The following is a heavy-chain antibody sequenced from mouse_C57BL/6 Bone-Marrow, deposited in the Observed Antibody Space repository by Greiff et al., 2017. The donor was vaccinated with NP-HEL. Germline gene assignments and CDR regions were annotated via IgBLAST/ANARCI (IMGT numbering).Heavy chain of an antibody. CDR2: IYPSDSET. CDR1: GYTFTSYW. D-gene: IGHD2-4*01. CDR3: ARKYYDYDYWYFDV. Sequence: VQLQQPGAELVRPGSSVKLSCKASGYTFTSYWMDWVKQRPGQGLEWIGNIYPSDSETHYNQKFKDKATLTVDKSSSTAYMQLSSLTSEDSAVYYCARKYYDYDYWYFDVWGTGTTVTVSS. J-gene: IGHJ1*03. V-gene: IGHV1-61*01.